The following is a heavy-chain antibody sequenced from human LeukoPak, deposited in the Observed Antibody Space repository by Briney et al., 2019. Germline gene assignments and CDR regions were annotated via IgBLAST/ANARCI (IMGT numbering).Heavy chain of an antibody. CDR3: ARVSPYGDYLDY. CDR2: IYYSGST. CDR1: GGSISNYY. J-gene: IGHJ4*02. Sequence: SETLSLTCTVSGGSISNYYWTWIRQPPGKGLEWIGYIYYSGSTNYNPSLKSRVTISVDTSKNQFSLKLSSVTAADTAVYYCARVSPYGDYLDYWGQGTLVTVSS. V-gene: IGHV4-59*01. D-gene: IGHD4-17*01.